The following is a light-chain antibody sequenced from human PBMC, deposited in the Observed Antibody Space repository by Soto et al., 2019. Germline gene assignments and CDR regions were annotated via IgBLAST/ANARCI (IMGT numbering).Light chain of an antibody. Sequence: DIQMTQFPSSLSASVGDRVTITCRASQGIRNDLGWYQQKPGKAPKRLIYAASSLQSGVQSRFSSSGSGTEFTLAISSLQPEDSATFYCLQHSTYPLTFGQGTKVEIK. CDR2: AAS. J-gene: IGKJ1*01. V-gene: IGKV1-17*01. CDR1: QGIRND. CDR3: LQHSTYPLT.